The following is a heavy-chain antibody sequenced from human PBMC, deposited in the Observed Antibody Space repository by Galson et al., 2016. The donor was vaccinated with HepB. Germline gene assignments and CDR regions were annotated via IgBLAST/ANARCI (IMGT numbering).Heavy chain of an antibody. CDR1: GFTFSDYS. D-gene: IGHD1-26*01. CDR3: ARVSGADNYLGLDV. CDR2: ISGSSTYI. Sequence: SLRLSCAASGFTFSDYSMNWVRQAPGKGLEWVSSISGSSTYIYYGDPVKGRFTISRDNARNSLSLQMNSLRAEDTALYFCARVSGADNYLGLDVWGQGTTVTVSS. V-gene: IGHV3-21*01. J-gene: IGHJ6*02.